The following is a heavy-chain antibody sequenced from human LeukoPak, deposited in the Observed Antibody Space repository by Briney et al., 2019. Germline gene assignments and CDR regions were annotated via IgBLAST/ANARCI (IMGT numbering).Heavy chain of an antibody. CDR2: ISGSGGGGST. D-gene: IGHD2-15*01. CDR3: AKDLSGSFDY. CDR1: GFTFSSYA. Sequence: PGGSLRLSCAASGFTFSSYAMSWVRQAPGKGLEWVSAISGSGGGGSTYYADSVKGRFTISRDNSRNTLFLQLNSLRAEDTAVYYCAKDLSGSFDYWSQGTLVTVSS. V-gene: IGHV3-23*01. J-gene: IGHJ4*02.